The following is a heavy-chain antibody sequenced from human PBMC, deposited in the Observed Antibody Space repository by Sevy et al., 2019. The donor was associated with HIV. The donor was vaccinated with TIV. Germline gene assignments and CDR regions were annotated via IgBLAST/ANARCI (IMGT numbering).Heavy chain of an antibody. J-gene: IGHJ4*02. CDR1: GYTFTTYR. V-gene: IGHV1-18*04. CDR3: ARAFCSGGRCYSLAY. D-gene: IGHD2-15*01. CDR2: ISPHNGDT. Sequence: ASVKVSYKASGYTFTTYRITWVRQAPGQGLESIGWISPHNGDTNYAQKDRGRVTMTTDTSTSTAYMELRSLRSDDTAVYYCARAFCSGGRCYSLAYWGQGTLVTVSS.